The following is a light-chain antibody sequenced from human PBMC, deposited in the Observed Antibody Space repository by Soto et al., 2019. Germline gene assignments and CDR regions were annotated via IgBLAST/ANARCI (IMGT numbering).Light chain of an antibody. Sequence: DIQLTQSPSFLSASVGDRVTITCRASQGISSYLAWYQQKPGKAPKLLIYAASTFQSGVPSRFSGCGSGTEFTLTISSLQPEDFATYYCQQLNSYPLTFGGGTKVEIK. CDR3: QQLNSYPLT. CDR1: QGISSY. J-gene: IGKJ4*01. CDR2: AAS. V-gene: IGKV1-9*01.